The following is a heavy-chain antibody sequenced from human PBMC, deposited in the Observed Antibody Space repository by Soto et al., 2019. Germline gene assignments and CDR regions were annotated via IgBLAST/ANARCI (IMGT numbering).Heavy chain of an antibody. CDR1: GFSFSSYD. CDR3: AREGS. Sequence: QVQLVESGGGVVQPGRSLRLSCAASGFSFSSYDMRWVRQAPGKGLEWVAVISYDGSNKYYADSVKGRFTISRDNSKNTLYLQMNSLRAEDTAVYYCAREGSWGQGTLVTVSS. CDR2: ISYDGSNK. V-gene: IGHV3-30-3*01. D-gene: IGHD3-10*01. J-gene: IGHJ4*02.